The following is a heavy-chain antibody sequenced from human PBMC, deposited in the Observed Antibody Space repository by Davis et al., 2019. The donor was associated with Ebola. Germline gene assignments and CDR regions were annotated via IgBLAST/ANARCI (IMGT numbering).Heavy chain of an antibody. CDR1: GFTFSSYW. J-gene: IGHJ5*02. D-gene: IGHD3-10*01. CDR3: ARARGSGSWFDP. CDR2: INHSGST. V-gene: IGHV4-34*01. Sequence: ESLKISCAASGFTFSSYWMSWVRQAPGKGLEWIGEINHSGSTNYNPSLKSRVTISVDTSKNQFSLKLSSVTAADTAVYYCARARGSGSWFDPWGQGTLVTVSS.